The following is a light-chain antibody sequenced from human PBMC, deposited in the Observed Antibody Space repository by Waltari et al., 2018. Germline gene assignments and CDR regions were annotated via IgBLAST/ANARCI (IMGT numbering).Light chain of an antibody. CDR1: QLEEQY. CDR2: QDN. Sequence: SYDLPQPPSVSVSPGQTASITCSGYQLEEQYVCWYQQKPGQSPVLVISQDNKRPSGIPERFSGSNSGNTATLTISGTQAMDEADYHCQAWDSYTAVFGGGTKLTVL. V-gene: IGLV3-1*01. CDR3: QAWDSYTAV. J-gene: IGLJ3*02.